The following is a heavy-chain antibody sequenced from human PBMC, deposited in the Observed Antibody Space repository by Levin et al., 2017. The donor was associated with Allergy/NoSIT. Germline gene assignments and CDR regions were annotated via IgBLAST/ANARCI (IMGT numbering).Heavy chain of an antibody. Sequence: SQTLSLPCTVSGGSIRSSYWSWIRQPAGKGLEWIGRIYTSGSTNYNPSLKSRVTMSVDTSKNQFSLKLSSVTAADTAVYYCARDGDGDYVYDYWGQGTLVTVSS. D-gene: IGHD4-17*01. J-gene: IGHJ4*02. CDR1: GGSIRSSY. CDR2: IYTSGST. V-gene: IGHV4-4*07. CDR3: ARDGDGDYVYDY.